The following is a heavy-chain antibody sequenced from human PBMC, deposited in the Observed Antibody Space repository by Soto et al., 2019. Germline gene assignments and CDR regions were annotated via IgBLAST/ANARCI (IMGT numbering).Heavy chain of an antibody. D-gene: IGHD5-18*01. CDR3: ARDEYPGAYSFGYYFDN. CDR1: GFSFSSYG. CDR2: IYYDGSNK. Sequence: GGSLRLSCAASGFSFSSYGMHWVRQGPGKGLEWVALIYYDGSNKYYADSVKGRFTISRDNSKNTLYLQMNSLRAEDTAVYYCARDEYPGAYSFGYYFDNWGQGTLVTVSS. V-gene: IGHV3-33*01. J-gene: IGHJ4*02.